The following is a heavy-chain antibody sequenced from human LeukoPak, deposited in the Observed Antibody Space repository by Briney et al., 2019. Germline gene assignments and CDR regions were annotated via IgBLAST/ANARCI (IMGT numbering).Heavy chain of an antibody. CDR2: ISGSGGST. Sequence: GGSLRLSCAASGFTFSSYAMSWVRQAPEKGLEWVSAISGSGGSTYYADSVKGRFTISRDNSKNTLYLQMNSLRAEDTAVYYCAKDSYYYDSSGYPSWGQGTLVTVSS. CDR3: AKDSYYYDSSGYPS. CDR1: GFTFSSYA. D-gene: IGHD3-22*01. V-gene: IGHV3-23*01. J-gene: IGHJ4*02.